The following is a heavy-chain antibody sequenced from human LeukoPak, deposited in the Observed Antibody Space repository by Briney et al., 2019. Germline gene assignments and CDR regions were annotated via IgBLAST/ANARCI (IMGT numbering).Heavy chain of an antibody. J-gene: IGHJ4*02. V-gene: IGHV1-2*02. Sequence: VASVNVSFKLSGVTLTVEYTIGPRQAPGQGLEWMGWFNPNSGGTNYAQKFQGGGTMTRDTSISTAYMELSRLRSAAAAVYLYERGGYGSGYARFVFWGQGTLVTVSS. CDR1: GVTLTVEY. CDR2: FNPNSGGT. D-gene: IGHD6-19*01. CDR3: ERGGYGSGYARFVF.